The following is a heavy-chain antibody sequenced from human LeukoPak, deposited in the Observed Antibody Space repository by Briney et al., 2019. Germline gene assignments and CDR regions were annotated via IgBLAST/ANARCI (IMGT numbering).Heavy chain of an antibody. CDR2: INHSGST. V-gene: IGHV4-34*01. Sequence: SSETLSLTCAVYGGSFSGYYWSWIRQPPGKGLEWIGEINHSGSTNYNPSLKSRVTISVDTSKNQFSLKLSSVTAADTAVYYCARVRRYSSSTSCYWPAFDIWGQGTMVTVSS. J-gene: IGHJ3*02. CDR1: GGSFSGYY. D-gene: IGHD2-2*01. CDR3: ARVRRYSSSTSCYWPAFDI.